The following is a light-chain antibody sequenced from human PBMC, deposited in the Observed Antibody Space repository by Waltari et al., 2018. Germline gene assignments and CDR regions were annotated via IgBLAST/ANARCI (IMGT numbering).Light chain of an antibody. CDR1: QGISNT. CDR3: QQRNSDPFI. CDR2: AAS. Sequence: DIQITQYPSSLSASVGDKVTIPCRASQGISNTLAWYQQKPGKAPKLLNYAASNFQSGVPSRLSGSGSWTEFTLTISSLQPEEFAVYYCQQRNSDPFIFGPGTKLDIK. J-gene: IGKJ3*01. V-gene: IGKV1-9*01.